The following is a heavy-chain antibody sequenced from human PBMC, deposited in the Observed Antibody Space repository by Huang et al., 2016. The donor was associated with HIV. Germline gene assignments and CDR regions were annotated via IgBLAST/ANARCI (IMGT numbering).Heavy chain of an antibody. D-gene: IGHD3-9*01. Sequence: QVQLVQSRAEVKKPGASVKVSCKVSEYTLTELSIHWVRQPPGKGLEWRGGFDPESGETIYAQKVQGRVTMTEDTSTETAFMELSGLRPEDTAVYYCATGFDVFFDFWGQGTLVTVSS. CDR2: FDPESGET. J-gene: IGHJ4*02. V-gene: IGHV1-24*01. CDR3: ATGFDVFFDF. CDR1: EYTLTELS.